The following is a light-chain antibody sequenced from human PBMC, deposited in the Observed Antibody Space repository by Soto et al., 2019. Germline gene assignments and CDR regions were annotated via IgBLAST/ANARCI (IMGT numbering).Light chain of an antibody. Sequence: DIQLTQSPSSLSASVGDRVTITCQASQDISNYLNWYQQKPGKAPKLLIYDASDLETRVPSRFSGSGSGTDFTFTISRLQPEDIATYYCQPYDNLPSLTFGGGTKVEI. V-gene: IGKV1-33*01. CDR2: DAS. J-gene: IGKJ4*01. CDR3: QPYDNLPSLT. CDR1: QDISNY.